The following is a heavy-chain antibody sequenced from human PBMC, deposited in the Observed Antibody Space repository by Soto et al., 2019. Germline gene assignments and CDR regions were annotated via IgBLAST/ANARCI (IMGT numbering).Heavy chain of an antibody. D-gene: IGHD3-10*01. CDR2: MNPNSGNT. J-gene: IGHJ6*02. CDR3: ARDHFYGSGSYYYYYGMDV. V-gene: IGHV1-8*01. Sequence: ASVKVSCKASGYTFTSYDINWVRQATGQGLEWMGWMNPNSGNTGYAQKFQGRVTMTRNTSISTAYMELSSLRSEDAAVYYRARDHFYGSGSYYYYYGMDVWGQGTTVTVSS. CDR1: GYTFTSYD.